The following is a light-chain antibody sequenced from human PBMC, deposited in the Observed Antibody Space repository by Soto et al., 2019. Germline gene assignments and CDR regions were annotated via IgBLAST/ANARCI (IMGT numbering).Light chain of an antibody. CDR3: CSYAGEGYV. CDR2: DVS. CDR1: SSDVGGYNY. V-gene: IGLV2-11*01. J-gene: IGLJ1*01. Sequence: QSALTQPRSVSGSPGQSVTISCTGTSSDVGGYNYVSWYQQHPGKAPKLMIYDVSKRPSGVPDRFSGSKSGNTASLTISGLQAEDEADYYCCSYAGEGYVFGTGTKLTVL.